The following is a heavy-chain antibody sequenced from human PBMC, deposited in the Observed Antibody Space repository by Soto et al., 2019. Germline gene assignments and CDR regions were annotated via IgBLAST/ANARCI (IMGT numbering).Heavy chain of an antibody. CDR1: GFIFSSVA. D-gene: IGHD6-19*01. J-gene: IGHJ4*02. V-gene: IGHV3-23*01. CDR3: ANLPVAYSSGRYYFAS. Sequence: GGSLRLSCAASGFIFSSVAMSWVRQAPGKGLEWVSAISASGANAYYAESVKGRFTISRDNSKNTLFLQMNSLRVEDTAVHYCANLPVAYSSGRYYFASWGQGTLVXVSS. CDR2: ISASGANA.